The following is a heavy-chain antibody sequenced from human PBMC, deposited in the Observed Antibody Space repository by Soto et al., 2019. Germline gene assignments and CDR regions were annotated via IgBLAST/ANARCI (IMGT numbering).Heavy chain of an antibody. V-gene: IGHV4-59*01. CDR3: ARARAVRGVITFYY. CDR1: GGSISSYY. J-gene: IGHJ4*02. CDR2: IYYSGST. D-gene: IGHD3-10*01. Sequence: PSETLSLTCTVSGGSISSYYWSWIRQPPGKGLEWIGYIYYSGSTNYNPSLKSRVTISVDTSKNQFSLKLSSVTAADTAVYYCARARAVRGVITFYYWGQGTLVTVSS.